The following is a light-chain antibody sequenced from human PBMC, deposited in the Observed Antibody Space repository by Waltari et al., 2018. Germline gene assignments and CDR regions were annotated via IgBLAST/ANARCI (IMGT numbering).Light chain of an antibody. CDR3: QQYNNWPLT. J-gene: IGKJ4*01. CDR2: GAS. CDR1: QSVRSD. V-gene: IGKV3-15*01. Sequence: EIVVTPSPATLSVSLGERATLSCRASQSVRSDFAWYRQKPGQAPRLLIYGASTRATGVSARFSGSGSGTEFTLTITSLQSEDSAVYFCQQYNNWPLTFGGGTKVEIK.